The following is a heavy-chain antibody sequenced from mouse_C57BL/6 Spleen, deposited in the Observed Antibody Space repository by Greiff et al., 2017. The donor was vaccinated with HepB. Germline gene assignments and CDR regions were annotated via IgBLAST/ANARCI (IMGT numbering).Heavy chain of an antibody. CDR2: IRNKANGYTT. CDR3: ARYGSNSLYYAMDY. D-gene: IGHD2-5*01. V-gene: IGHV7-3*01. Sequence: EVNVVESGGGLVQPGGSLSLSCAASGFTFTDYYMSWVRQPPGKALEWLGFIRNKANGYTTEYSASVKGRFTISRDNSPSIRYLQMTALRAEDSATYDCARYGSNSLYYAMDYWGQGTSVTVSS. J-gene: IGHJ4*01. CDR1: GFTFTDYY.